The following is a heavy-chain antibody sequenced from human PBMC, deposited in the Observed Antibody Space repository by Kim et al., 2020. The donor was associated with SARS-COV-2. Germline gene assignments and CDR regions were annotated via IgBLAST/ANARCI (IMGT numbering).Heavy chain of an antibody. V-gene: IGHV3-30*18. CDR2: ISYDGSNK. D-gene: IGHD5-18*01. J-gene: IGHJ4*02. Sequence: GGSLRLSCAASGFTFSSYGMHWVRQAPGKGLEWVAVISYDGSNKYYADSVKGRFTISRDNSKNTLYLQMNSLRAEDTAVYYCAKEQAGGYSYGPLDYWGQGTLVTVSS. CDR3: AKEQAGGYSYGPLDY. CDR1: GFTFSSYG.